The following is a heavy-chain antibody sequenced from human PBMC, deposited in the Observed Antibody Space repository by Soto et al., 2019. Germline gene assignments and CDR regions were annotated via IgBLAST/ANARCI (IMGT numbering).Heavy chain of an antibody. CDR1: GYTFTSYG. V-gene: IGHV1-18*01. D-gene: IGHD2-2*01. CDR3: ARVVRGIVVVPAAIGGYYYGMDV. J-gene: IGHJ6*02. Sequence: GASVKVSCKASGYTFTSYGISWVRQAPGQGLEWMGWISAYNGNTNYAQKLQGRVTMTTDTSTSTAYMELRSLRSEDTAVYYCARVVRGIVVVPAAIGGYYYGMDVWGQGTTVTVS. CDR2: ISAYNGNT.